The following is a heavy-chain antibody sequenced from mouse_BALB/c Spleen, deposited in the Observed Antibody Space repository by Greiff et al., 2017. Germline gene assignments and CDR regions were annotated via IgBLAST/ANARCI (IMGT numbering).Heavy chain of an antibody. Sequence: EVQLQQSGPELVKPGASVKISCKASGYTFPDYNMHWVKQSHGKSLEWIGYIYPYNGGTGYNQKFKSKATLTVDNSSSTAYMELRSLTSEDSAVYYGAGGKLGRFAYWGQGTLVTVSA. D-gene: IGHD4-1*01. CDR1: GYTFPDYN. V-gene: IGHV1S29*02. J-gene: IGHJ3*01. CDR3: AGGKLGRFAY. CDR2: IYPYNGGT.